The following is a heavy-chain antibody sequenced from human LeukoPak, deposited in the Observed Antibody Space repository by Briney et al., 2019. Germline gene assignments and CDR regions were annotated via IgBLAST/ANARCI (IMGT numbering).Heavy chain of an antibody. J-gene: IGHJ6*02. CDR2: IYYSGST. D-gene: IGHD3-9*01. CDR3: ARAGAYYDILTGYQTLTYYYGMDV. Sequence: AETLSLTCTVSGGSISSYYWSWIRQPPGKGLEWIGYIYYSGSTNYNASLKSRVTISVDTSKNQFSLKLSSVTAADTAVYYCARAGAYYDILTGYQTLTYYYGMDVWGQGTTVTVSS. CDR1: GGSISSYY. V-gene: IGHV4-59*01.